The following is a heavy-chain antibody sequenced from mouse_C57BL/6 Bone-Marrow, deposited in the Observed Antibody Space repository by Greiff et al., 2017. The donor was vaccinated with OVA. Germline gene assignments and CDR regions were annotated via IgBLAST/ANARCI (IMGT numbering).Heavy chain of an antibody. Sequence: VQLQQSGAELVRPGASVKLSCKASGYTFTDYYINWVKQRPGQGLEWIARIYPGSGNTYYNEKFKGKATLTAEKSSSTAYMQLSSLTSEDSAVYFCARSSSLTAFDYWVQGTTLTVSS. V-gene: IGHV1-76*01. CDR3: ARSSSLTAFDY. CDR2: IYPGSGNT. D-gene: IGHD4-1*01. J-gene: IGHJ2*01. CDR1: GYTFTDYY.